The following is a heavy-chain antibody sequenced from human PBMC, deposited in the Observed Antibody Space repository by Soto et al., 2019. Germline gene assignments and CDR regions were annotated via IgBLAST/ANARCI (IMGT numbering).Heavy chain of an antibody. CDR1: GFTFSSYG. J-gene: IGHJ2*01. D-gene: IGHD4-17*01. Sequence: QVQLVESGGGVVQPGRSLRLSCAASGFTFSSYGMHWVRQAPGKRLEWVADIWYDGSNKYYADSGKGRFTISRDNSKNTLYQQMNSLRAEDTAVYYCASGKDYGGHVAYWYFDLWGRGTLVSVSS. V-gene: IGHV3-33*01. CDR3: ASGKDYGGHVAYWYFDL. CDR2: IWYDGSNK.